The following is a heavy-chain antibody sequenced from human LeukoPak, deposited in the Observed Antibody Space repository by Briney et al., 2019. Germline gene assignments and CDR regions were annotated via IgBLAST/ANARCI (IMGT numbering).Heavy chain of an antibody. Sequence: SVKVSCKASGGTFSSYAISWVRQAPGQGLEWMGGIIPIFGTANYAQKFQGRVTTTADESTSTAYMELSSLRSEDTAVYYCARGRSSSIVVVPAAPIDYWGQGTLVTVSS. V-gene: IGHV1-69*13. CDR3: ARGRSSSIVVVPAAPIDY. D-gene: IGHD2-2*01. CDR2: IIPIFGTA. J-gene: IGHJ4*02. CDR1: GGTFSSYA.